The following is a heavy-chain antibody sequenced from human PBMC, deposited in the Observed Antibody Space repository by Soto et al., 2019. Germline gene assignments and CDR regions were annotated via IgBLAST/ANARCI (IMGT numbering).Heavy chain of an antibody. Sequence: SVEVSCKASGGTFSSYAISWVRQAPGQGLEWMGGIIPIFGTANYAQKFQGRVTITADESTSTAYMELSSLRSEDTAVYYCAGGIRRWLQLGNFIYCGQVTLVTVSS. D-gene: IGHD5-12*01. J-gene: IGHJ4*02. CDR2: IIPIFGTA. V-gene: IGHV1-69*13. CDR3: AGGIRRWLQLGNFIY. CDR1: GGTFSSYA.